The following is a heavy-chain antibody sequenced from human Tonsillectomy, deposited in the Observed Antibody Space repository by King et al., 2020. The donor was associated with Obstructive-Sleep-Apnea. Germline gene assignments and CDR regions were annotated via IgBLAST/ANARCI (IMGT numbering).Heavy chain of an antibody. CDR3: AKEDRARHPLLNTYYYGMDV. CDR1: GFTFRNYA. Sequence: VQLVESGGGVVQPGRSLRLSCVASGFTFRNYAMHWVRQAPGKGLKWVAVIWSDGSNKYYADSVKGRFTISRDNSKNTLYLQVNSLRAEDTAVYYCAKEDRARHPLLNTYYYGMDVWGQGTTVTVSP. D-gene: IGHD3-22*01. V-gene: IGHV3-33*06. J-gene: IGHJ6*01. CDR2: IWSDGSNK.